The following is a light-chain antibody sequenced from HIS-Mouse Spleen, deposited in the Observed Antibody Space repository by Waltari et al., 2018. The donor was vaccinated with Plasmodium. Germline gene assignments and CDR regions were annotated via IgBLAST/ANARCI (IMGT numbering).Light chain of an antibody. CDR3: YSTDSSGNHRV. CDR2: EDS. Sequence: YELTQPPSVSVSTGQMARITFSGEALPKKYAYWYQQKSGQAPVLVIYEDSKRPSGIPERFSGSSSGTMATLTISGAQGEDEADYYCYSTDSSGNHRVFGGGTKLTVL. J-gene: IGLJ3*02. V-gene: IGLV3-10*01. CDR1: ALPKKY.